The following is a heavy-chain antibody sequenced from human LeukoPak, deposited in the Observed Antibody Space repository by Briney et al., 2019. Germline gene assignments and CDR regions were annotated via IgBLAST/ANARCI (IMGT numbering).Heavy chain of an antibody. CDR2: ISWDGGST. D-gene: IGHD5-24*01. CDR3: AKDAIRGYNHAFFFDY. Sequence: GGSLRLSCAASGFTFGVYAMHWVRQAPGKGLEWVSLISWDGGSTYYADSVKGRFTISRDNSKNSLYLQMNSLRAEDTALYYCAKDAIRGYNHAFFFDYWGQGTLVTVSS. CDR1: GFTFGVYA. V-gene: IGHV3-43D*03. J-gene: IGHJ4*02.